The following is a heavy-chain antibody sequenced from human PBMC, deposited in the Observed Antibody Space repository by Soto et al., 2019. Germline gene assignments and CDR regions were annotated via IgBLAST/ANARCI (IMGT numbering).Heavy chain of an antibody. CDR2: IFYDGYT. CDR1: GDSISGSPNF. D-gene: IGHD6-13*01. J-gene: IGHJ4*02. V-gene: IGHV4-39*01. Sequence: QVQLQESGPGLVMPSETLSLTCTVSGDSISGSPNFWGWIRQPPGKRLEWIGSIFYDGYTLYTPSLKSRVTISVDTSKNQFSLMLTTVAAADTAIYFCARLQAAGPHYWGQGILVNVSS. CDR3: ARLQAAGPHY.